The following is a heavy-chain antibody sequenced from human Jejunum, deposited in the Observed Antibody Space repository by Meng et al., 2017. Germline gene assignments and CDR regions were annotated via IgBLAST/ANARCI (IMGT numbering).Heavy chain of an antibody. CDR1: GFIFGDYA. J-gene: IGHJ4*02. CDR2: IRAKAFGGTT. V-gene: IGHV3-49*03. Sequence: GESLKISCPTSGFIFGDYAMACFRRAPGKGLEWVGFIRAKAFGGTTEYAASAKGRFFISRDDSKSTTYLEMNSLKTDDTAVYYCARERGTITRVRRDVDYWGQGKLVTGAS. D-gene: IGHD3-10*01. CDR3: ARERGTITRVRRDVDY.